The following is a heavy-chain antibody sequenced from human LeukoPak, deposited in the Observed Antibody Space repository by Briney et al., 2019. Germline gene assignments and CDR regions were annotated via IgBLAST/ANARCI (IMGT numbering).Heavy chain of an antibody. CDR1: DGSVTTYH. CDR2: IYYSGSI. J-gene: IGHJ4*02. Sequence: SEILSLTCSVSDGSVTTYHWSWLRQPPGKGLEWMGYIYYSGSINYNPSLNSRVTISLDTSKNKFSLKLRSVTAADTAVYYCARYPGASGDSYYFDCWGQGTRVTVSS. CDR3: ARYPGASGDSYYFDC. V-gene: IGHV4-59*02. D-gene: IGHD4-17*01.